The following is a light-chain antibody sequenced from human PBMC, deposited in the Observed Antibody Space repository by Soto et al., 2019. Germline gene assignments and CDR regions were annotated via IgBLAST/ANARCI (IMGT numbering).Light chain of an antibody. CDR2: LETSGSY. V-gene: IGLV4-60*02. J-gene: IGLJ2*01. CDR3: ETWDINTHVV. CDR1: SGHTTYI. Sequence: QPVLTQSSSASASRGSSVKLTCTLSSGHTTYIIAWHQQQPGKAPRYLMKLETSGSYNKGSGVPDRFSGSSSGADRYLTISNLQFEDEADYYCETWDINTHVVFGGGTKLTVL.